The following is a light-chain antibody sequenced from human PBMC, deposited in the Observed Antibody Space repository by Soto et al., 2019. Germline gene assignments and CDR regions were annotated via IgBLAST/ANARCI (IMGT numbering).Light chain of an antibody. CDR1: QSVSSSY. Sequence: IVLTQSPGTLSLSPGERATLSCRASQSVSSSYLAWYQQKPGQSPRLVIYGGSTRAIGIPARFSGSGSGTDFTLTISRLEPEDFAIYYCQQYGSSPPYTFGQGTRLEIK. CDR2: GGS. CDR3: QQYGSSPPYT. J-gene: IGKJ5*01. V-gene: IGKV3-20*01.